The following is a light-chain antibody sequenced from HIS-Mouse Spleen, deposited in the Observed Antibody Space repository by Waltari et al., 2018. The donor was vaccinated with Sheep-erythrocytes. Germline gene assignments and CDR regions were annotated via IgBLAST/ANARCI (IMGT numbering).Light chain of an antibody. Sequence: QSVLTQPPSVSGAPGQRVTISCTGSSSNIGAGYDVHWYQQLPGTAPKLLILGNRNRPSGVPDRFSGSKSGTSASLAITGLQAEDEADYYCQSYDSSLSGSVFGGGTKLTVL. V-gene: IGLV1-40*01. J-gene: IGLJ2*01. CDR3: QSYDSSLSGSV. CDR2: GNR. CDR1: SSNIGAGYD.